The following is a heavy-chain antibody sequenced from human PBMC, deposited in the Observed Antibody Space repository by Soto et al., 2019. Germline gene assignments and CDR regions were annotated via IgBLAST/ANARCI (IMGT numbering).Heavy chain of an antibody. CDR3: ARDLYDILTGYYGPRDY. J-gene: IGHJ4*02. V-gene: IGHV1-69*13. D-gene: IGHD3-9*01. CDR2: IIPIFGTA. Sequence: GASVKVSCKASGGTFSSYAISWVRQAPGQGLEWMGGIIPIFGTANYAQKFQGRVTITADESTSTAYMELSSLRSEDTAVYYCARDLYDILTGYYGPRDYWGQGTLVTVSS. CDR1: GGTFSSYA.